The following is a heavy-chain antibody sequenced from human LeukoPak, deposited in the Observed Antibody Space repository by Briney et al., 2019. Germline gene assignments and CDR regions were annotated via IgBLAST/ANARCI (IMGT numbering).Heavy chain of an antibody. CDR3: AKENDFWSGPEG. Sequence: GGSLRLSCVTSGFIFSNYGMHWVRQAPGKGLEWLTFIQFDGGNKLYADSVKGRFTVSRDTSKNTVYLQMTSLRVEDTAVYYCAKENDFWSGPEGWGQGTLVTVSS. CDR2: IQFDGGNK. D-gene: IGHD3-3*01. CDR1: GFIFSNYG. V-gene: IGHV3-30*02. J-gene: IGHJ4*02.